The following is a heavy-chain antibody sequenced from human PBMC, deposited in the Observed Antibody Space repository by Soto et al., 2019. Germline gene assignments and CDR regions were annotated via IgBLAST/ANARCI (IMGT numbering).Heavy chain of an antibody. CDR3: ASQSYCSGGSCYVDGTYNWFDP. Sequence: SETLSLTCAVYGGSFSGYYWSWIRQPPGKGLEWIGEINHSGSTNYNPSLKSRVTISVDTSKNQFSLKLSSVTAADTAVYYCASQSYCSGGSCYVDGTYNWFDPWGQGTLVTVSS. J-gene: IGHJ5*02. CDR1: GGSFSGYY. CDR2: INHSGST. D-gene: IGHD2-15*01. V-gene: IGHV4-34*01.